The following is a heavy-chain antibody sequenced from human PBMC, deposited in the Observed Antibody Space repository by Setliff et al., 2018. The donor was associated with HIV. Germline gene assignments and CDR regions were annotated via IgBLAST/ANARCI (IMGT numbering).Heavy chain of an antibody. CDR2: INHSGST. Sequence: SETLSLTCAVYGGSFSGYYWSWIRQPPGKGLEWIGEINHSGSTNYNPSLKSRVTISVDTSKNQFSLKLSSVTAADTAVYYCARVNALIRAPFDYWGQGALVTVSS. CDR3: ARVNALIRAPFDY. V-gene: IGHV4-34*01. J-gene: IGHJ4*02. CDR1: GGSFSGYY.